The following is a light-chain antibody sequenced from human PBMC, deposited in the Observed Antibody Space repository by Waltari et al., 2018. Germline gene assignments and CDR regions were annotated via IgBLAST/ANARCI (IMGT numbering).Light chain of an antibody. CDR3: QQYNSYSLLS. CDR2: RAS. J-gene: IGKJ4*01. CDR1: QSISNW. V-gene: IGKV1-5*03. Sequence: DIQMTQSPSTLSASVGDRFSISCRASQSISNWLAWYQQKPGKAPKLLIYRASTIASGVPSRFRSSESGTTFTLTISSLQPDDFATYYCQQYNSYSLLSFGGGTKVEIK.